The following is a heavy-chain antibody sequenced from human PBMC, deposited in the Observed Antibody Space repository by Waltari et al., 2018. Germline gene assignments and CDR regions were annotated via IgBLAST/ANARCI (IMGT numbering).Heavy chain of an antibody. V-gene: IGHV2-5*01. CDR2: IYWKDDK. CDR3: AHHVTNYYTPYMDT. CDR1: GFSLTTSGNS. D-gene: IGHD3-9*01. Sequence: QITLKESGPTLLKPTQTLTLTCTVSGFSLTTSGNSVAWVRQPPGKALEWLGLIYWKDDKSFSPTLRSRLSISRDASKNEVVRTLTSVDPVDTGTYFCAHHVTNYYTPYMDTWGQGTLVTVSS. J-gene: IGHJ5*02.